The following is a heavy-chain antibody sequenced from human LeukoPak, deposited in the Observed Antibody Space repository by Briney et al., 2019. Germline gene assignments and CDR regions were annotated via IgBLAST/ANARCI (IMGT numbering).Heavy chain of an antibody. CDR1: GFTFSSYS. J-gene: IGHJ4*02. Sequence: PGGSLRLSCAAPGFTFSSYSMNWVRQAPGKGLEWVSSISSSSSYIYYADSVKGRFTISRDNAKNSLYLQMNSLRAEDTAVYYCARGLSGDYVYYFDYWGQGTLVTVSS. CDR3: ARGLSGDYVYYFDY. V-gene: IGHV3-21*01. CDR2: ISSSSSYI. D-gene: IGHD4-17*01.